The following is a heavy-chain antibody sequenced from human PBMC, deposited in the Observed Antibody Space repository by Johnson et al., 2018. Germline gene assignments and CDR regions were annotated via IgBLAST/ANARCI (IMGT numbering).Heavy chain of an antibody. CDR1: GFTFGDYA. CDR2: ISWNSGNI. V-gene: IGHV3-9*01. Sequence: VQLVESGGGLVQPGRSLRLSCEASGFTFGDYAMHWVRQPPGKGLEWVSYISWNSGNIDYADSMKGRLTISRDNGKNSLYLQMNSLKTEDTALYYCAKEIWGLDYGARRGAFDIWGQGTMVTVSS. J-gene: IGHJ3*02. D-gene: IGHD4-17*01. CDR3: AKEIWGLDYGARRGAFDI.